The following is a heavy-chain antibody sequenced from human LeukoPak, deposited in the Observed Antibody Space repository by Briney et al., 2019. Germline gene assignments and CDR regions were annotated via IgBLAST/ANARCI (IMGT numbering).Heavy chain of an antibody. CDR1: GGSISSSSYY. CDR3: ARTSQWLVQPFDC. CDR2: IYYSGST. V-gene: IGHV4-39*01. Sequence: SETLSLTCTVSGGSISSSSYYWGLIRQPPGKGLEWIGSIYYSGSTYYNPSLKSRVTISVDTSKNQFSLKLSSVTAADTAVYYCARTSQWLVQPFDCWGQGTLVTVSS. D-gene: IGHD6-19*01. J-gene: IGHJ4*02.